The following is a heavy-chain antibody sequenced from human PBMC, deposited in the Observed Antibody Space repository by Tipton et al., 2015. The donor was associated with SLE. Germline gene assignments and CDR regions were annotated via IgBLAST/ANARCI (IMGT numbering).Heavy chain of an antibody. J-gene: IGHJ4*02. CDR1: GGSISSTSYY. CDR3: ARQRHTMVVD. Sequence: TLSLTCTVSGGSISSTSYYWGWIRQPPGKGLEWIGSIYNSGTTYYNPSLMSRVTIAEDTSKNQFSLKRSSVTAADTAVYYCARQRHTMVVDWGQGTLVTVSS. D-gene: IGHD3-22*01. V-gene: IGHV4-39*01. CDR2: IYNSGTT.